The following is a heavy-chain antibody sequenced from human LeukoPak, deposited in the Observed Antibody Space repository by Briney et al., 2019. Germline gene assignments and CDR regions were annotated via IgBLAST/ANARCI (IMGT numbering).Heavy chain of an antibody. CDR3: ARVKTGYSNHYYYYGMDV. D-gene: IGHD4-11*01. CDR1: GFTVSSNY. J-gene: IGHJ6*02. Sequence: GGSLRLSCAASGFTVSSNYMSWVRQAPGKGLEWVSVIYSGGSTYYADSVKGRFTISRDNSKNTLYLQMNILRTEDTAVYYCARVKTGYSNHYYYYGMDVWGQGTTVTVSS. V-gene: IGHV3-53*01. CDR2: IYSGGST.